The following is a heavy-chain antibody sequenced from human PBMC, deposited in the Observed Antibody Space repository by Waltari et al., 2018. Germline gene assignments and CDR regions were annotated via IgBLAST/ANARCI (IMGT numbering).Heavy chain of an antibody. D-gene: IGHD3-3*01. J-gene: IGHJ4*02. V-gene: IGHV3-23*01. CDR2: VSRGGSST. Sequence: EVQLSESGGGLVQPGGSLRLSCSASGFPFPSYAIGWVRQAPGKGLELVSTVSRGGSSTYNADSVKGRFTISRDNSKNTLYLQMNSLRAEDTAVYYCAKDGAEWTNYYFDYWGQGTLVTVSS. CDR3: AKDGAEWTNYYFDY. CDR1: GFPFPSYA.